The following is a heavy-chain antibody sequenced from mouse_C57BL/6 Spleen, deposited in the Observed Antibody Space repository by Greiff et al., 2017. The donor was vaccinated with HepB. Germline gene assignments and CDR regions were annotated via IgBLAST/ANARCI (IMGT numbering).Heavy chain of an antibody. D-gene: IGHD1-1*01. V-gene: IGHV1-82*01. CDR1: GYAFSSSW. J-gene: IGHJ2*01. Sequence: VQRVESGPELVKPGASVKISCKASGYAFSSSWMNWVKQRPGKGLEWIGRIYPGDGDTNYNGKFKGKATLTADKSSSTAYMQLSSLTSEDSAVYFCAREIYYYGSRGYFDYWGQGTTLTVSS. CDR2: IYPGDGDT. CDR3: AREIYYYGSRGYFDY.